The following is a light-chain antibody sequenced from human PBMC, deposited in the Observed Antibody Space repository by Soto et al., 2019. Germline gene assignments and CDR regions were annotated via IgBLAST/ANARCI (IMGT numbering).Light chain of an antibody. CDR1: QSVLYSSNNKNY. Sequence: IVMTQSPDSLAVSLGERATINCKSSQSVLYSSNNKNYLAWYQQKLGQPPKLLIYWASTRESGVPDRFSGSGSGSDFTLNIRSLQAEDVAVYYCEQYYSTPTFGQGTKVEIK. J-gene: IGKJ1*01. V-gene: IGKV4-1*01. CDR2: WAS. CDR3: EQYYSTPT.